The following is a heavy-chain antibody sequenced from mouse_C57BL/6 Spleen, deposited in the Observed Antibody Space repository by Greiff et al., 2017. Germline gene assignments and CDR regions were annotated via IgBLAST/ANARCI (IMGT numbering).Heavy chain of an antibody. V-gene: IGHV1-54*01. D-gene: IGHD1-1*01. CDR2: INPGGGGT. J-gene: IGHJ2*01. Sequence: QVQLQQSGAELVRPGTSVKVSCKASGYAFTNYLIEWVKQRPGQGLEWIGVINPGGGGTNYNEKFKGKATLTADKSSSTAYMQLSSLTSEDSAVYFCARSIYYYGSFDYWGQGTTLTVSS. CDR3: ARSIYYYGSFDY. CDR1: GYAFTNYL.